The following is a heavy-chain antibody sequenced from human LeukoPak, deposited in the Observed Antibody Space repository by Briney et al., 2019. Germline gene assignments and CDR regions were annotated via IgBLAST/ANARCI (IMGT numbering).Heavy chain of an antibody. CDR3: AREGPSVGYCSSTSCYRSVRWFDP. CDR1: GGTFSSYA. J-gene: IGHJ5*02. CDR2: IIPIFGTA. Sequence: SVKVSCTASGGTFSSYAISWVRQAPGQGLEWMGGIIPIFGTANYAQKFQGRVTITTDESTSTAYMELSSLRSEDTAVYYCAREGPSVGYCSSTSCYRSVRWFDPWGQGTLVTVSS. D-gene: IGHD2-2*02. V-gene: IGHV1-69*05.